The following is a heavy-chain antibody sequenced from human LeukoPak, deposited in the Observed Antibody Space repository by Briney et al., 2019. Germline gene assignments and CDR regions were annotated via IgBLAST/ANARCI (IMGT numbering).Heavy chain of an antibody. CDR1: GFTVSSNY. D-gene: IGHD2-2*01. J-gene: IGHJ6*02. Sequence: GGSLRLSCAASGFTVSSNYMSWVRQAPGKGLEWVSVIYSGGSTYYADSVKGRFTISRDNSKNTLYLQMNSLRAEDTAVYYCARDRAYCSSTSCYGLVYYYGMDVWGQGTTVTDSS. V-gene: IGHV3-53*01. CDR2: IYSGGST. CDR3: ARDRAYCSSTSCYGLVYYYGMDV.